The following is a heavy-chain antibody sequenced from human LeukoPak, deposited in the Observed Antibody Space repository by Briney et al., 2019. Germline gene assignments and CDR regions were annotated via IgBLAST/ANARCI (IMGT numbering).Heavy chain of an antibody. V-gene: IGHV4-30-4*01. CDR3: ASPRGPADNDAFDI. J-gene: IGHJ3*02. Sequence: SQTMSLTSTVSGGSISSGDYYWSWIRQPPGKGLEWIGYIYYSGSTYYNPSLKSRVTISVDTSKNQFSLKLSSVTAADTAVYYCASPRGPADNDAFDIWGQGTMVTVSS. CDR1: GGSISSGDYY. D-gene: IGHD2-2*01. CDR2: IYYSGST.